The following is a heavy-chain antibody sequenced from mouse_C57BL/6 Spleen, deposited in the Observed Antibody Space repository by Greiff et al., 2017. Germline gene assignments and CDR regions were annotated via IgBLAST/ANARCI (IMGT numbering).Heavy chain of an antibody. CDR1: GYTFTDYY. CDR3: ARWSYEYDRFDY. D-gene: IGHD2-4*01. CDR2: INPYNGGT. Sequence: VQLQQPGPVLVKPGASVKMSCKASGYTFTDYYMNWVKQSHGKSLEWIGVINPYNGGTSYNQKFKGKATLTVDKSSSTAYMELNSLTSEDSAVYYGARWSYEYDRFDYWGQGTTLTVSS. J-gene: IGHJ2*01. V-gene: IGHV1-19*01.